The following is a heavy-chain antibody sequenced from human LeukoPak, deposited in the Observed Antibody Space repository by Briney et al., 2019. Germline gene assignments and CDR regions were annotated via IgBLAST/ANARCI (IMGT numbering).Heavy chain of an antibody. CDR3: ARSSYGEYDFDN. V-gene: IGHV4-59*01. CDR2: IYDSGST. D-gene: IGHD4-17*01. Sequence: PSETLSLTCTVSIDSIKNYYWSWIRQPPGKGLEWIGYIYDSGSTSYNPSLKSRVTISVDTSKNQFSLKLSSVTAADTAVYYCARSSYGEYDFDNWGQGTLVTVSS. J-gene: IGHJ4*02. CDR1: IDSIKNYY.